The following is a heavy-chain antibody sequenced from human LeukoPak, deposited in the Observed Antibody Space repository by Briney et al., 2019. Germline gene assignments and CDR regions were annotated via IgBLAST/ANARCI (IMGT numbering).Heavy chain of an antibody. D-gene: IGHD4-23*01. CDR3: ASRVVNNRYWYFNL. CDR1: GYSFTRNW. CDR2: IYPGESDT. V-gene: IGHV5-51*01. Sequence: GESLKISCKGFGYSFTRNWIGWVRQMPGNGLEWMGIIYPGESDTRYSPSFQCQVTISADKSINNAYLQWSSLKDSDTAMYYCASRVVNNRYWYFNLWGRGTLVTVSS. J-gene: IGHJ2*01.